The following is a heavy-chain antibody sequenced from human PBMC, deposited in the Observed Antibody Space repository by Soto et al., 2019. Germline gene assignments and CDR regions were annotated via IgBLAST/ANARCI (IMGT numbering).Heavy chain of an antibody. CDR2: ISAYNGNT. Sequence: VASVKVSCKASGYTFTSYGISWVRQAPGQGLEWMGWISAYNGNTNYAQKLQGRVTMTTDTSTSTAYMELRSLRSDDTAVYYCARDPTYSSSWYDTRYLGYWGQGTLVTVSS. CDR3: ARDPTYSSSWYDTRYLGY. J-gene: IGHJ4*02. CDR1: GYTFTSYG. V-gene: IGHV1-18*01. D-gene: IGHD6-13*01.